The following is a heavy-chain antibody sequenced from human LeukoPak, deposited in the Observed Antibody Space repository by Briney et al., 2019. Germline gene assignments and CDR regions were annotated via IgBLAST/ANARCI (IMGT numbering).Heavy chain of an antibody. CDR3: ARASSSVPNLLDY. CDR2: ISTDGTST. D-gene: IGHD2-2*01. Sequence: GGSLRLSCAASGFTFRSNWMHWVRQGPGKGLVWVSRISTDGTSTGHAESVKGRFTISRDNAKNTVYLQMNSLRAEDTAVYYCARASSSVPNLLDYWGQGTLVSVPS. J-gene: IGHJ4*02. CDR1: GFTFRSNW. V-gene: IGHV3-74*01.